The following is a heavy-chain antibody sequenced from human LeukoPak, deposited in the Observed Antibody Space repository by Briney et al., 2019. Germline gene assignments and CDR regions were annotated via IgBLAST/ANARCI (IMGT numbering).Heavy chain of an antibody. D-gene: IGHD2-15*01. CDR1: GGSISSGGYF. CDR2: NSITGNS. Sequence: SETLSLTCNVSGGSISSGGYFWSWVRQPAGKGLEYIGRNSITGNSNYNPSLKSRVSISVDTSKNQLSLKLSSVTAADTAVYYCARRMKVAAKGDAFDIWGQGTKVTVSS. V-gene: IGHV4-61*02. J-gene: IGHJ3*02. CDR3: ARRMKVAAKGDAFDI.